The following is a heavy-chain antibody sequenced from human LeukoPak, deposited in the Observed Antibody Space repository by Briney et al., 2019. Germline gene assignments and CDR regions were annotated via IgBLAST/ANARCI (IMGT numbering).Heavy chain of an antibody. CDR3: ARGSLYYDFWSGYIRSEYFQH. D-gene: IGHD3-3*01. V-gene: IGHV4-34*01. J-gene: IGHJ1*01. Sequence: SETLSLTCAVYGGSFSGYYWSWIRQPPGKGLEWIGEINHSGSTNYNPSLKSRVTISVDTSKNQFSLKRSSVTAADTAVYYCARGSLYYDFWSGYIRSEYFQHWGQGTLVTVYS. CDR2: INHSGST. CDR1: GGSFSGYY.